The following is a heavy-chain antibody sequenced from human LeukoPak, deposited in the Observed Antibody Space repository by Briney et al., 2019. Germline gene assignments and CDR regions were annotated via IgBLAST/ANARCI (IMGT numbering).Heavy chain of an antibody. CDR2: ISPNGNT. CDR1: AGSIINSNW. V-gene: IGHV4-4*02. Sequence: SETLSLTCAVSAGSIINSNWWSWVRQPPGKRLECIGQISPNGNTNYNPSLKSRVTISFYTSKNQVSLKLTSGTAADTAVYFCARHGKYDLAYWGQGTLVTVSS. CDR3: ARHGKYDLAY. D-gene: IGHD1-26*01. J-gene: IGHJ4*02.